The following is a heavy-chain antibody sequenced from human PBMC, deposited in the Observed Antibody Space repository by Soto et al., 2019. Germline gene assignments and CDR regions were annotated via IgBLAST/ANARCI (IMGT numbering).Heavy chain of an antibody. CDR2: ISSTTNYI. CDR3: ARESEDLTSNFDY. Sequence: VGSLRLSFAASGFTFTRYSMNWVRKAPGKGLEWVSSISSTTNYIYYGDSMKGRFTISRDNAKNSLYLEMNSLRAEDTAVYYCARESEDLTSNFDYWGQGTLVTVSS. CDR1: GFTFTRYS. J-gene: IGHJ4*02. V-gene: IGHV3-21*06.